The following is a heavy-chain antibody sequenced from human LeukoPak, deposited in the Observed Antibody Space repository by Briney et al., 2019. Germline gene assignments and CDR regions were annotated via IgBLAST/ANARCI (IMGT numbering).Heavy chain of an antibody. CDR2: ISYDGSNK. J-gene: IGHJ6*04. CDR3: ARGTHIIVVVPAALDV. D-gene: IGHD2-2*01. V-gene: IGHV3-30-3*01. Sequence: GRSLRLSCAASGFTFSSYAMHWVRQAPGNGLEWVAVISYDGSNKYYADSVKGRFTISRDNSKNTLYLQMNSLRAEDTAVYYCARGTHIIVVVPAALDVWGKGTTVTVSS. CDR1: GFTFSSYA.